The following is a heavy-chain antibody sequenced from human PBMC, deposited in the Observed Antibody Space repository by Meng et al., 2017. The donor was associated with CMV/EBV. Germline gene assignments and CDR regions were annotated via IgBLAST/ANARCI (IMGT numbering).Heavy chain of an antibody. CDR1: GFTFSSYA. V-gene: IGHV3-30*04. D-gene: IGHD3-3*01. J-gene: IGHJ4*02. CDR2: ISYDGGNK. CDR3: ARAYNSAIFGVVGYFDY. Sequence: GESLKISCAASGFTFSSYAMHWVRQAPGKGLEWVAVISYDGGNKYYADSVKGRFTISRDNSKNTLYLQMNSLRAEDTAVYYCARAYNSAIFGVVGYFDYWGQGTLVTVSS.